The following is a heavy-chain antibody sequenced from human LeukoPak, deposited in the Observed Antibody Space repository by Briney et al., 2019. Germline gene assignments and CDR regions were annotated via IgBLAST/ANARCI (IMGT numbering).Heavy chain of an antibody. CDR1: GYTFTSYG. Sequence: ASVKVSCKASGYTFTSYGISWVRQAPGQGVEWMGWISAYNGNTNYAQKLQGRVTMTTDTSTSTAYMELRSLRADDTAVYYCARDGIAVAGKDWFDPWGQGTLVTVSS. CDR2: ISAYNGNT. CDR3: ARDGIAVAGKDWFDP. D-gene: IGHD6-19*01. J-gene: IGHJ5*02. V-gene: IGHV1-18*01.